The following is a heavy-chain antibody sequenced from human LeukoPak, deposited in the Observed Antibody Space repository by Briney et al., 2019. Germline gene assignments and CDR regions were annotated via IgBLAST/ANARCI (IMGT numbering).Heavy chain of an antibody. Sequence: SETLSLTCTVSGGSISSCCWSWIRRPPGKGLEWIGYINNSGSANYSPSLMRRVTMSVDTSKNQLSLSLTSVTAADTAVYYCARLRRDGYSYFDYWGQGSLVTVSS. V-gene: IGHV4-59*01. J-gene: IGHJ4*02. CDR3: ARLRRDGYSYFDY. CDR1: GGSISSCC. CDR2: INNSGSA. D-gene: IGHD5-24*01.